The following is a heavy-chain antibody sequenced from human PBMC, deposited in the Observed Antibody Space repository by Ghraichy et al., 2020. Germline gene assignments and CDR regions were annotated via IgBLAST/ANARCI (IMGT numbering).Heavy chain of an antibody. CDR2: ISSSSSYI. CDR3: ARDVYPKQWLVRGVDY. J-gene: IGHJ4*02. Sequence: GGSLRLSCAASGFTFSSYSMNWVRQAPGKGLEWVSSISSSSSYIYYADSVKGRFTISRDNAKNSLYLQMNSLRAEDTAVYYCARDVYPKQWLVRGVDYWGQGTLVTVSS. CDR1: GFTFSSYS. D-gene: IGHD6-19*01. V-gene: IGHV3-21*01.